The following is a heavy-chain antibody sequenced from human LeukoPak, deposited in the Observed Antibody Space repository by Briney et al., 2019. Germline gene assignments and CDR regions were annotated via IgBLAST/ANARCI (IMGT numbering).Heavy chain of an antibody. J-gene: IGHJ3*02. CDR2: ISSSSSYI. V-gene: IGHV3-21*01. D-gene: IGHD3-22*01. Sequence: PGGSLRLSCAASGVTFSTYTMKWVRQAPGKGLEWVSSISSSSSYIYYADSVKGRFTISRDNARKSLYLQMNSLRAEDTAVYYCAGHYDSSGYRVDVFDIWGQGTMVTVSS. CDR3: AGHYDSSGYRVDVFDI. CDR1: GVTFSTYT.